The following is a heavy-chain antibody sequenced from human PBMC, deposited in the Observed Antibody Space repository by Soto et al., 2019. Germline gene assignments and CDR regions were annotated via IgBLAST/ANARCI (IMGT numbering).Heavy chain of an antibody. CDR3: AKDRAGFSGSSWAPVDY. D-gene: IGHD6-13*01. V-gene: IGHV3-48*01. Sequence: GGSLRLSCAASGFSLSSHSMNWVRQAPGKGLEWVSYISSSSSIIYQADSVKGRFTISRDNAKNTLYLQMNGLRPEDTAVYYCAKDRAGFSGSSWAPVDYWGQGTLVTGSS. CDR2: ISSSSSII. J-gene: IGHJ4*02. CDR1: GFSLSSHS.